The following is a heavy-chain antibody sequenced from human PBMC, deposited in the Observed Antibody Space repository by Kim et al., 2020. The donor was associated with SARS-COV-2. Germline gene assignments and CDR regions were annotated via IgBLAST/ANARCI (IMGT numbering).Heavy chain of an antibody. Sequence: SETLSLTCTVSGGSISSGGYYWSWIRQHPGKGLEWIGYIYYSGSTYYNPSLKSRVTISVDTSKNQFSLKLSSVTAADTAVYYCARVGATAARYFDWSSLGADYYYYYGMDVWGQGTTVTVPS. D-gene: IGHD3-9*01. CDR1: GGSISSGGYY. CDR3: ARVGATAARYFDWSSLGADYYYYYGMDV. CDR2: IYYSGST. V-gene: IGHV4-31*03. J-gene: IGHJ6*02.